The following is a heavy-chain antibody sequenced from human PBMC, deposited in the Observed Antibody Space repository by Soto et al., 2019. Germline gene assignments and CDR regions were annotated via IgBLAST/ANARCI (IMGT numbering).Heavy chain of an antibody. Sequence: EVQLLESGGGVVQPGGSLRLSCAASGFTFNNYGMSWVRLAPGQGLEWVSGISGSGGDTYYADSVKGRFTITRDNSKETVFFEMNSLRAEDAASYECAKAMYLVIGVVTAATSSFDFWGRGTLVTVSS. CDR1: GFTFNNYG. CDR2: ISGSGGDT. V-gene: IGHV3-23*01. CDR3: AKAMYLVIGVVTAATSSFDF. D-gene: IGHD3-3*01. J-gene: IGHJ4*02.